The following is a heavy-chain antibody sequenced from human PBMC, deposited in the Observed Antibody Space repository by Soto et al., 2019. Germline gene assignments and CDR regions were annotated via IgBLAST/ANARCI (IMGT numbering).Heavy chain of an antibody. J-gene: IGHJ4*02. D-gene: IGHD2-15*01. V-gene: IGHV3-66*01. CDR1: GFSVSSNY. CDR2: IYSGGST. CDR3: ARTCSGGTCSFDY. Sequence: GGSLRLSCAASGFSVSSNYMSWVRQAPGKGLEWVSVIYSGGSTYYADSVKGRFTISRDNSENTLYLQMNSLRAEDTAVYYCARTCSGGTCSFDYWGQGTLVTVSS.